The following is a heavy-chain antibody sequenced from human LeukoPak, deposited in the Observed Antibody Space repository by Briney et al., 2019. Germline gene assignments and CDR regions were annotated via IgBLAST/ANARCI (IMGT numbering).Heavy chain of an antibody. CDR1: GGSISSYY. D-gene: IGHD5-18*01. V-gene: IGHV4-59*01. CDR2: IYYSGST. J-gene: IGHJ4*02. CDR3: ARVRGYGRLWYFDY. Sequence: SETLSLTRTVSGGSISSYYWSWIRQPPGKGLEWIGYIYYSGSTNYNPSLKSRVTISVDTSKNQFSLKLSSVTAADTAVYYCARVRGYGRLWYFDYWGQGTLVTVSS.